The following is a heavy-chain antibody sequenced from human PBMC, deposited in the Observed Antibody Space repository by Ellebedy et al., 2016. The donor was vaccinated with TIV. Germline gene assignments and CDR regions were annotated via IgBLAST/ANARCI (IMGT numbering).Heavy chain of an antibody. CDR3: ARDSLGLAAAGRVEDWFDP. J-gene: IGHJ5*02. CDR1: GFTFSSYA. D-gene: IGHD6-13*01. CDR2: ISGSGGST. Sequence: GESLKISXAASGFTFSSYAMSWVRQAPGKGLEWVSAISGSGGSTYYADSVKGRFTISRDNSKNTLYLQMNSLRAEDTAVYYCARDSLGLAAAGRVEDWFDPWGQGTLVTVSS. V-gene: IGHV3-23*01.